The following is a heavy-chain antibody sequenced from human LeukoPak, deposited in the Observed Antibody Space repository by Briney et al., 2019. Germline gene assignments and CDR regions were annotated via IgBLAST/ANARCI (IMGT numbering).Heavy chain of an antibody. CDR1: GGSISSYS. D-gene: IGHD4-11*01. V-gene: IGHV4-4*07. J-gene: IGHJ6*03. CDR3: ARDQVDYYSTYYIDV. CDR2: IYTSGST. Sequence: SETLSLTCPVSGGSISSYSWSWIRQPAGKGLEGIGRIYTSGSTNYNPSLKSRVTMSVDTSKNQFSPKLSSVTAADTAVYYCARDQVDYYSTYYIDVWGKGTTVTVSS.